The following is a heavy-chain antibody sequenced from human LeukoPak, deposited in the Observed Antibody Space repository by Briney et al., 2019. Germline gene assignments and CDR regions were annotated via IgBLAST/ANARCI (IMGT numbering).Heavy chain of an antibody. Sequence: ASVKVSCKASGYIFTSYDINWVRQATGQGLEWLGWMNPNSGATGYAQKFQGRVTMTRDTSISTAYMELRSLRSDDTAVYYCAREGGNYDFWSGYYPPDYWGQGTLVTVSS. V-gene: IGHV1-8*01. J-gene: IGHJ4*02. CDR3: AREGGNYDFWSGYYPPDY. CDR1: GYIFTSYD. D-gene: IGHD3-3*01. CDR2: MNPNSGAT.